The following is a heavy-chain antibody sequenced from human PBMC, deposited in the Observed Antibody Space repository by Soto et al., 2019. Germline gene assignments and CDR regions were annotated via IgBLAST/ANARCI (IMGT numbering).Heavy chain of an antibody. J-gene: IGHJ4*02. CDR2: ISAYNGNT. V-gene: IGHV1-18*01. CDR1: GYTFTSYS. D-gene: IGHD3-22*01. CDR3: ARDPYYYDSSDYGVRAY. Sequence: QVQLVQSGAEVKKPGASVKVSCKASGYTFTSYSISWVRQAPGQGLEWMGWISAYNGNTNYAQKLQGRVTMTTDTSTSTAYMELRSLRSDDTAVYYCARDPYYYDSSDYGVRAYWGQGTLVTVSS.